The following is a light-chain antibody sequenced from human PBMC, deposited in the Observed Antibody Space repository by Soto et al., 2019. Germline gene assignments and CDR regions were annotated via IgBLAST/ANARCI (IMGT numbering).Light chain of an antibody. V-gene: IGKV3-15*01. J-gene: IGKJ5*01. CDR2: RAS. CDR3: QQYDIWPMT. Sequence: VIMTQSPVTLSVSSGEGATLSCRASYNVNSNLAWYQQKPGQAPRLLISRASTRATGIAARFSGSGSGTEFTLTISSLQSEDSAVYYCQQYDIWPMTFGQGTRLDIK. CDR1: YNVNSN.